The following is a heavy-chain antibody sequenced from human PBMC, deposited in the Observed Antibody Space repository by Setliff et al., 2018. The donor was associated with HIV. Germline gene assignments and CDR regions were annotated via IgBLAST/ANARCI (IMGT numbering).Heavy chain of an antibody. CDR2: VNHSGSS. V-gene: IGHV4-34*01. D-gene: IGHD3-10*01. CDR3: ARDRALRFSKSPSFNYFDV. CDR1: GASLSDYY. Sequence: PSETLSLTCAVHGASLSDYYWNWIRQSPGKGLEWIGEVNHSGSSNSKPSLKGRVTISVDTSRNQFSLKLSSVTAADTAVYYCARDRALRFSKSPSFNYFDVWGQGALVTVSS. J-gene: IGHJ4*02.